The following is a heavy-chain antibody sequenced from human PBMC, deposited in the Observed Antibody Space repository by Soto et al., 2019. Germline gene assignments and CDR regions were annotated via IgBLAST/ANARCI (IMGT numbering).Heavy chain of an antibody. Sequence: SETLSLTCTVSGGSISSSSYYWGWIRQPPGKGLEWIGSIYYSGSTYYNPSLKSRVTISVDTSKNQFSLKLSSVTAADTAVYYCASIQGGIAAAGTSNYFDYWGQRTLVTVSS. D-gene: IGHD6-13*01. CDR2: IYYSGST. V-gene: IGHV4-39*01. J-gene: IGHJ4*02. CDR1: GGSISSSSYY. CDR3: ASIQGGIAAAGTSNYFDY.